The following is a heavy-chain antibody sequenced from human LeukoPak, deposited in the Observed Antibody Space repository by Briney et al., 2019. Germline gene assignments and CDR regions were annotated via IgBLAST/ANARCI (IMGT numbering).Heavy chain of an antibody. D-gene: IGHD3-3*01. CDR2: INWNGGST. J-gene: IGHJ5*02. CDR3: ARGITYYDFWSDYSGLSWFDP. V-gene: IGHV3-20*04. CDR1: GFTFDDYG. Sequence: GGSLRLSCAASGFTFDDYGMSWVRQAPGKGLEWVSGINWNGGSTGYADSVKGRFTISRDNAKNSLYLQMNSLRAEDTALYYCARGITYYDFWSDYSGLSWFDPWGQGTLVTVSS.